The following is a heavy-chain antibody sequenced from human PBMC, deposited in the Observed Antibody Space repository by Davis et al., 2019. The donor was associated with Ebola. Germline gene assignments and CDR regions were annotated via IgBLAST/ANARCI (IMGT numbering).Heavy chain of an antibody. CDR2: ISASGDAT. J-gene: IGHJ4*02. CDR3: ARRWACGYWWGAFDY. Sequence: PGGSLRLSCAASGFTLSSFAMGWVRQAPGKGLEWVSAISASGDATFYADSLKGRFTISSDHSKNTLTLEMNNLRAEEAAIYYCARRWACGYWWGAFDYWGQGTRVTVSS. V-gene: IGHV3-23*01. CDR1: GFTLSSFA. D-gene: IGHD3-22*01.